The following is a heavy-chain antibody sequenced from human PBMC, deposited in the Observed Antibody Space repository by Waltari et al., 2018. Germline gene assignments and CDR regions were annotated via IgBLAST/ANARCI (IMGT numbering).Heavy chain of an antibody. CDR2: ISGSGGRT. CDR3: VKGEGYSTGLQFPN. J-gene: IGHJ1*01. V-gene: IGHV3-23*01. D-gene: IGHD5-18*01. Sequence: VQLLESGGGLVQPGGSLRLSCAASGFTLTSYAFSWVRQAPGKGLEWVTTISGSGGRTYFADSVKGRFTISRDNSKNTLDLHMNSLRAEDTAVYYCVKGEGYSTGLQFPNWGQGTLVTVSS. CDR1: GFTLTSYA.